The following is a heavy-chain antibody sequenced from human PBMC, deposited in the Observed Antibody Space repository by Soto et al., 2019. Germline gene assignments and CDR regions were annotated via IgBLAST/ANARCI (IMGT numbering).Heavy chain of an antibody. V-gene: IGHV3-23*01. CDR3: AKDLPYGGYDLGEFDY. CDR2: ISGSGGST. D-gene: IGHD5-12*01. J-gene: IGHJ4*02. Sequence: SGGSLRLSCAASGFTFSSYAMSWVRQAPGKGLEWVSAISGSGGSTYYADSVKGRFTISRDNSKNTLYLQMNSLRAEDTAVYYCAKDLPYGGYDLGEFDYWGQGTLVTVSS. CDR1: GFTFSSYA.